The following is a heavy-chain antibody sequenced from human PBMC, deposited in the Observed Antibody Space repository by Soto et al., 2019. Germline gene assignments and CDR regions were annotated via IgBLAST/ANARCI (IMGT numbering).Heavy chain of an antibody. V-gene: IGHV1-46*01. J-gene: IGHJ3*02. D-gene: IGHD3-16*01. CDR2: INPSGGST. Sequence: QVQLVQSGAEVKKPGASVKVSCKASGYTFTSYYMHWVRQAPGQGLEGMGIINPSGGSTSYAQKAEGRVTMTRDTSTSTVYMELSSLRSEDTAVYYCATQGAPYYDYVWGSYCNAFDIWGQGTMVTVSS. CDR3: ATQGAPYYDYVWGSYCNAFDI. CDR1: GYTFTSYY.